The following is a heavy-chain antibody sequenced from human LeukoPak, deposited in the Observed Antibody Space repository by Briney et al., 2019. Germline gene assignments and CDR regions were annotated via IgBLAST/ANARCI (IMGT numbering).Heavy chain of an antibody. D-gene: IGHD6-13*01. Sequence: GRSLRLSCAASGSTFSSYGMHWVRQAPGKGLEWVAVIWYDGSNKYYADSVKGRFTISRDNAKNSLYLQMNSLRAEDTAVYYCARDIAAAGSLDYWGQGTLVTVSS. CDR3: ARDIAAAGSLDY. V-gene: IGHV3-33*01. CDR2: IWYDGSNK. CDR1: GSTFSSYG. J-gene: IGHJ4*02.